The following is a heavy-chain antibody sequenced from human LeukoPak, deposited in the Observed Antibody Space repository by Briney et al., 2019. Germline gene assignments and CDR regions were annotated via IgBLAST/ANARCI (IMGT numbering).Heavy chain of an antibody. Sequence: EASVKVSCKASGYTFTGYYMHWVRQAPGQGLEWMGWINPNSGGTNYAQKFQGRVTMTRDTSISTAYMELSRLRSDDSAVYYCARDYYDSSGYDAFDIWGQGTMVTVSS. J-gene: IGHJ3*02. CDR3: ARDYYDSSGYDAFDI. CDR2: INPNSGGT. V-gene: IGHV1-2*02. D-gene: IGHD3-22*01. CDR1: GYTFTGYY.